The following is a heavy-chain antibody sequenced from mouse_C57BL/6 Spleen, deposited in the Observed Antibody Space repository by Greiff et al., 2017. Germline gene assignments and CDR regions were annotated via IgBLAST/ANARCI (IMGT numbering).Heavy chain of an antibody. D-gene: IGHD1-1*01. J-gene: IGHJ2*01. CDR2: IDPEDGDT. Sequence: VQLQQSGAELVRPGASVKLSCTASGFNIKDYYMHWVKQRPEQGLEWIGRIDPEDGDTEYAPKFQGKATMTADTSSNTAYLQLSSLTSEDTAVYYCTWYYGSSYFDYWGQGTTLTVSS. CDR3: TWYYGSSYFDY. CDR1: GFNIKDYY. V-gene: IGHV14-1*01.